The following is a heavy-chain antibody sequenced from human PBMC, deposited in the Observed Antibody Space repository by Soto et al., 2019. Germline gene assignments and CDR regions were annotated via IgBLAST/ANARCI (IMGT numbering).Heavy chain of an antibody. CDR3: AAPEDSSGYSSFYNN. J-gene: IGHJ4*01. D-gene: IGHD3-22*01. CDR2: IYPGDSDT. V-gene: IGHV5-51*01. Sequence: GESLKISCKTSGYSFPSYWIGWVRHMPGKGLELLGIIYPGDSDTRYSPSFQGQVTISVDKSISTAYLQWSSLKASDTAMYYCAAPEDSSGYSSFYNNWGQGTLVTVTS. CDR1: GYSFPSYW.